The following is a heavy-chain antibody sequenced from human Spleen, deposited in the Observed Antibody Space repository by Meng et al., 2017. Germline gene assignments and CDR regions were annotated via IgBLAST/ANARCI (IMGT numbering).Heavy chain of an antibody. V-gene: IGHV3-20*04. J-gene: IGHJ4*02. CDR3: VTDRANLFDY. CDR1: GFTFNNYG. Sequence: GESLKISCAASGFTFNNYGMTWVRQGPGKGLEWVSGINWNGGGTSYADSVKGRFTISRDNAKTSLYLQMNGLSAEDTAVFYCVTDRANLFDYWGQGTLVTVSS. CDR2: INWNGGGT.